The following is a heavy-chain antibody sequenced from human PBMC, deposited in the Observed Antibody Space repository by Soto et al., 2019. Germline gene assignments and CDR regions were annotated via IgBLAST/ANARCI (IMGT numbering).Heavy chain of an antibody. D-gene: IGHD6-19*01. CDR2: ISSSSSYI. Sequence: GGSLRLSCAASGFTFSSYSMNWVRQAPGKGLAWVSSISSSSSYIYYADSVKGQFTISRDNAKNSLYLQMNSLRAEDTAVYYCARDRGIAVAGTRFHDAFDIWGQGTMVTVSS. J-gene: IGHJ3*02. V-gene: IGHV3-21*01. CDR3: ARDRGIAVAGTRFHDAFDI. CDR1: GFTFSSYS.